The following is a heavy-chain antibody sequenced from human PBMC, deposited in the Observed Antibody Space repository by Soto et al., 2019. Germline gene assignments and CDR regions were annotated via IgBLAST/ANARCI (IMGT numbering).Heavy chain of an antibody. D-gene: IGHD2-15*01. J-gene: IGHJ4*02. CDR1: GYTFTGYQ. CDR3: ARGRDIVSPGN. Sequence: QVQLVQSGAEVKKSGASVKVSCKASGYTFTGYQMHWVRQAPGQGLEWMGWFNPNSGGTNYAQKFQSRVTTTGDPSISTAYIDLNTLTSDDTAVYYCARGRDIVSPGNLGQGTLVSVSS. CDR2: FNPNSGGT. V-gene: IGHV1-2*02.